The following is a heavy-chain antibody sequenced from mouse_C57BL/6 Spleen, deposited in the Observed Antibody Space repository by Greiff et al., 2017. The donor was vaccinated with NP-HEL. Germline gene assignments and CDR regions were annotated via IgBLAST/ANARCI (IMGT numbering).Heavy chain of an antibody. V-gene: IGHV1-7*01. CDR1: GYTFTSYW. J-gene: IGHJ1*03. CDR2: INPSSGYT. Sequence: QVQLQQSGAELAKPGASVKLSCKASGYTFTSYWMHWVKQRPGQGLEWIGYINPSSGYTKYNQKFKDKATLTADKSSSTAYMQLSSLTYEDSAVYCCAGSDSDWYFDVWGTGTTVTVSS. CDR3: AGSDSDWYFDV.